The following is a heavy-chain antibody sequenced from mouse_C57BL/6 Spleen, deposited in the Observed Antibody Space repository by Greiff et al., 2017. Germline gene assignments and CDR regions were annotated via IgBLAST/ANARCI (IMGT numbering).Heavy chain of an antibody. Sequence: QVQLKQPGAELVKPGASVKMSCKASGYTFTSYWITWVKQRPGQGLEWIGDIYPGSGSTNYTEKFKSKATLTVDTSSSTAYMQLSSLTSEDSAVYYCARSDYGSSSFAYWGQGTLVTVSA. J-gene: IGHJ3*01. CDR2: IYPGSGST. CDR1: GYTFTSYW. D-gene: IGHD1-1*01. CDR3: ARSDYGSSSFAY. V-gene: IGHV1-55*01.